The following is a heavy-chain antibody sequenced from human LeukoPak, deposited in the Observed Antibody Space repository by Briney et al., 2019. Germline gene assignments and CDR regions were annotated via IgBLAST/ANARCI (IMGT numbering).Heavy chain of an antibody. J-gene: IGHJ4*02. V-gene: IGHV1-69*06. CDR3: ASVYVMGYCSGGSCYSGLDY. D-gene: IGHD2-15*01. Sequence: SLKVSCKASGGTFTSYAISWVRKAPGQRLEWRGGIIAIFGTANYGQKFQGRVTSTADKSTSTAYMELSSLRSEDPAVYYCASVYVMGYCSGGSCYSGLDYWGQGTLVTVSS. CDR1: GGTFTSYA. CDR2: IIAIFGTA.